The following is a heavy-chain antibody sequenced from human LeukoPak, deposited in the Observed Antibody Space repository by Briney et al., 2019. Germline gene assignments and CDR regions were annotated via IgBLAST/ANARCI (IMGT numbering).Heavy chain of an antibody. CDR2: ISSSSSYI. CDR1: GFTFSSYS. Sequence: PGGSLRLSCAASGFTFSSYSMNWVRQAPGKGLEWVSSISSSSSYIYYADSVKGRFTISRDNAKNSLYLQMNSLRAEDTAVYYCARDSNAYYYDSSGSDFDYWGQGTLVTVSS. J-gene: IGHJ4*02. V-gene: IGHV3-21*01. CDR3: ARDSNAYYYDSSGSDFDY. D-gene: IGHD3-22*01.